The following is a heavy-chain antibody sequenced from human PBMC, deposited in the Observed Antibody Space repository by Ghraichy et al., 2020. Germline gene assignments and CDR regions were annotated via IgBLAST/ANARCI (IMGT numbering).Heavy chain of an antibody. V-gene: IGHV3-7*01. CDR2: IKQDGSEK. D-gene: IGHD3-3*01. J-gene: IGHJ2*01. CDR1: GFTFSSYW. CDR3: ARVPLADFWSGYYLNNWYFDL. Sequence: GGSLRLSCAASGFTFSSYWMSWVRQAPGKGLEWVANIKQDGSEKYYVDSVKGRFTISRDNAKNSLYLQMNSLRAEDTAVYYCARVPLADFWSGYYLNNWYFDLWGRGTLVTVSS.